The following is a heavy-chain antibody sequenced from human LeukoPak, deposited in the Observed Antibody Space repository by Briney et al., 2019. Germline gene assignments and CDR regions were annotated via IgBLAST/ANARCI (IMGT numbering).Heavy chain of an antibody. V-gene: IGHV3-20*04. CDR1: GFTFDDYG. Sequence: GGSLRLSCAASGFTFDDYGMSRVRQAPGKGLEWVSGINWNGGSTGYADSVKGRFTISRDNAKNSLYLQMNSLRAEDTALYYCARNSGYDLNYYYMDVWGKGTTVTVSS. J-gene: IGHJ6*03. CDR3: ARNSGYDLNYYYMDV. CDR2: INWNGGST. D-gene: IGHD5-12*01.